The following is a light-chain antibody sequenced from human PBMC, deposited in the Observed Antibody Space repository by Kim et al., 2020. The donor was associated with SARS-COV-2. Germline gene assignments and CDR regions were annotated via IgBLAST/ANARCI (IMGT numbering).Light chain of an antibody. J-gene: IGLJ3*02. CDR3: QAWDSGFAV. Sequence: SYELTQPPSVSVSPGRTASVTCSGDKLGDKYASWYQQRPGQSPVLVIYQDNKRPSGIPDRFSGSNSGNTATLTITETQAVDEADYYCQAWDSGFAVFGGG. CDR2: QDN. CDR1: KLGDKY. V-gene: IGLV3-1*01.